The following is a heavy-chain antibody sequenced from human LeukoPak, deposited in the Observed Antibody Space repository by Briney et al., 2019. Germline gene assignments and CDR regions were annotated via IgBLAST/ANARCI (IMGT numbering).Heavy chain of an antibody. J-gene: IGHJ3*02. CDR2: IIPIFGTA. Sequence: SVKVPCKASGGTFSSYAISWVRQAPGQGLEWMGGIIPIFGTANYAQKFQGRVTITADESTSTAYMELSSLRSEDTAVYYCARGIAVATDAFDIWGQGTMVTVSS. V-gene: IGHV1-69*13. CDR3: ARGIAVATDAFDI. D-gene: IGHD6-19*01. CDR1: GGTFSSYA.